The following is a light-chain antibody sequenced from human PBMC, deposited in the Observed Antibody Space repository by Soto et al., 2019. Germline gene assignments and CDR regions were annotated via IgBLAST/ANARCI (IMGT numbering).Light chain of an antibody. Sequence: DIQMTQSPSTLSASVGDRVTITCRASQSISSWLAWYQQKPGKAPKLLIYKASSLESGVPSRFSGSGSWTEFTLTISSLQPDDFATYYCQQYNIYSGTFGQGTKVEIK. CDR2: KAS. V-gene: IGKV1-5*03. CDR3: QQYNIYSGT. CDR1: QSISSW. J-gene: IGKJ1*01.